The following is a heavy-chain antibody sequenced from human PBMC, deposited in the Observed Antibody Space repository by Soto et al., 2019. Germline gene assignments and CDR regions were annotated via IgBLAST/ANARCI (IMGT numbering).Heavy chain of an antibody. V-gene: IGHV3-23*01. CDR2: ISGSGGST. CDR3: AKSVSYSSSWYSLYYGMDV. Sequence: GGSLRLSCAASGFTFSSYAMSLVRQAQGKGLEWVSAISGSGGSTYYADSVKGRFTISRDNSKNTLYLQMNSLRAEDTAVYYCAKSVSYSSSWYSLYYGMDVWGQGTTVTVSS. D-gene: IGHD6-13*01. J-gene: IGHJ6*02. CDR1: GFTFSSYA.